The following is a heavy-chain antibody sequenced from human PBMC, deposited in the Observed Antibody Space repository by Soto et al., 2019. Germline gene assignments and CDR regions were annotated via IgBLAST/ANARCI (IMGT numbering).Heavy chain of an antibody. CDR1: GFSFSSYY. CDR2: DKHSPKNYGT. V-gene: IGHV3-72*01. Sequence: QLVESGGGLVQPGGSLRLSCAASGFSFSSYYMDWVRQAPGKGPEWVARDKHSPKNYGTEYAASVRGRFTISRDDSQTSLFLQMNNRKTDDTAVYYCVRNDSGWFVPWCQGTLVTASS. CDR3: VRNDSGWFVP. J-gene: IGHJ5*02. D-gene: IGHD3-10*01.